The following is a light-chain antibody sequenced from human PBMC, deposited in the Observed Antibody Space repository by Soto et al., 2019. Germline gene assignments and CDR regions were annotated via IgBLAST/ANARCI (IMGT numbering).Light chain of an antibody. CDR3: MQATHWPWT. V-gene: IGKV2-30*02. J-gene: IGKJ1*01. CDR2: KVS. Sequence: DVALTQSTISLPVTLVQPSSLSCISNRMPVHSDVIAYLSWCQQRPGQSPRRLIYKVSDWDSVVPDRFSGSGSGTYFTLKISRVEAEEVWVYYCMQATHWPWTFGQGTRWIS. CDR1: RMPVHSDVIAY.